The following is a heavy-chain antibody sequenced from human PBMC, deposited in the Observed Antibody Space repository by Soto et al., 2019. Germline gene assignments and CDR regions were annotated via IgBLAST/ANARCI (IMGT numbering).Heavy chain of an antibody. D-gene: IGHD3-9*01. J-gene: IGHJ3*02. Sequence: SGGSLRLSCAASGFTFSSYGMHWVRQAPGKGLEWVAVISYDGSNKYYADSVKGRFTISRDNSKNTLYLQMNSLRAEDTAVYYCARDYDILTGGGPFDIWGQGTMVTVSS. V-gene: IGHV3-30*03. CDR3: ARDYDILTGGGPFDI. CDR1: GFTFSSYG. CDR2: ISYDGSNK.